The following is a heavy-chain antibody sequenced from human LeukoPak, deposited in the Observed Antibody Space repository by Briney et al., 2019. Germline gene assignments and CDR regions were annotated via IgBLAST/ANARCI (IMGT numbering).Heavy chain of an antibody. CDR1: GGTFSSYT. V-gene: IGHV1-69*02. Sequence: VKVSCKASGGTFSSYTISWVRQAPGQGLEWMGRIIPILGIANYAQKFQGRVTITADKSTSTAYMELSSLRSEDTAVYYCARGYCSSTSCLWAKRFDPWGQGTLVTVSS. CDR2: IIPILGIA. CDR3: ARGYCSSTSCLWAKRFDP. D-gene: IGHD2-2*01. J-gene: IGHJ5*02.